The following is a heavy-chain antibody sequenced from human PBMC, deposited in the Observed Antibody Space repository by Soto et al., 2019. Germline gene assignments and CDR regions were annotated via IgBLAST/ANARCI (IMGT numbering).Heavy chain of an antibody. D-gene: IGHD3-3*01. J-gene: IGHJ4*02. CDR2: ISGSGGST. CDR1: GFTFSSYA. CDR3: AKGSNYDFWSAPAAYYFDY. V-gene: IGHV3-23*01. Sequence: GGSLRLSCAASGFTFSSYAMSWVRQAPGKGLEWVSAISGSGGSTYCADSVKGRFTISRDNSKNTLYLQMNSLRAEDTAVYYCAKGSNYDFWSAPAAYYFDYWGQGTLVTVSS.